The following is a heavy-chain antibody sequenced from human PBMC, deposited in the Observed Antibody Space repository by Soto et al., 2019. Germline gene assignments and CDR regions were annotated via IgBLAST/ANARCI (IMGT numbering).Heavy chain of an antibody. CDR3: ANQEPGSYVAY. Sequence: QVQLVESGGSVVQPGRSLRLSCAASGFTFSKYGMHWVRQAPGKGLEWVAAISYDGSSEYYADSVLGRFTISRDNPKNTLYLHMSSLRSMDTVVYSCANQEPGSYVAYWGQGTLVNVSS. J-gene: IGHJ4*02. CDR1: GFTFSKYG. D-gene: IGHD3-10*01. CDR2: ISYDGSSE. V-gene: IGHV3-30*18.